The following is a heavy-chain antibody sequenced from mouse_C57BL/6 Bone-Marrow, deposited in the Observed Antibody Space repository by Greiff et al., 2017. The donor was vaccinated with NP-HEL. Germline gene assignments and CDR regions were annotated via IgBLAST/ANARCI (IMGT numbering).Heavy chain of an antibody. CDR3: ARATTVHFGY. Sequence: QVQLQQSGPELVKPGASVKISCKASGYAFSSSWMNWVKQRPGKGLEWIGRIYPGDGDTNYNGKFKGKATLTADKSSSTAYMQLSSLTSEDAAVYFCARATTVHFGYWGQGTTLTVSS. D-gene: IGHD1-1*01. J-gene: IGHJ2*01. V-gene: IGHV1-82*01. CDR2: IYPGDGDT. CDR1: GYAFSSSW.